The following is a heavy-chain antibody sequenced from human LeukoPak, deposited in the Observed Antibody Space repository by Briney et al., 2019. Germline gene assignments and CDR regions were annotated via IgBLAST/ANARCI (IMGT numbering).Heavy chain of an antibody. V-gene: IGHV3-23*01. Sequence: GGSLRLSCAASGFTFSSYAMSWVRQAPGKGLEWVSAISGSGGSTYYADSVKGRFTISRDNSKNTLYLQMNSLRAEDTAVYYCAKLSWFGEFAYYFDYWGQGTLVTVSS. CDR2: ISGSGGST. D-gene: IGHD3-10*01. CDR3: AKLSWFGEFAYYFDY. CDR1: GFTFSSYA. J-gene: IGHJ4*02.